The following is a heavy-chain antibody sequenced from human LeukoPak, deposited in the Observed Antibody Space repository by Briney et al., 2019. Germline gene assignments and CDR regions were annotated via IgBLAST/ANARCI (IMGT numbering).Heavy chain of an antibody. Sequence: SQTLSLTCAISGDSVSSNSAAWNWIRQSPSRGLEWLGRTYYRSKWYNDYAVSVKSRITINPDTSKNQFSLRLNSVTPEDMAVYYCASSPRGTTGYYFDYWGQGTLVTVSS. CDR3: ASSPRGTTGYYFDY. D-gene: IGHD1-7*01. J-gene: IGHJ4*02. V-gene: IGHV6-1*01. CDR1: GDSVSSNSAA. CDR2: TYYRSKWYN.